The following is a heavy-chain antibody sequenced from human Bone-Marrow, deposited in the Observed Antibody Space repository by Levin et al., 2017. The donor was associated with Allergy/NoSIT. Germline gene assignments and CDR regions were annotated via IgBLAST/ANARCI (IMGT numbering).Heavy chain of an antibody. CDR2: INNDGSTT. J-gene: IGHJ4*02. CDR3: ARDNWGIDS. V-gene: IGHV3-74*01. Sequence: GGSLRLSCAASGFTFSNDWMHWVRQAPGKGLVWVSHINNDGSTTTYADSVKGRFTISRDNAKNTLYLQMNRLRVEDTAVYYCARDNWGIDSWGQGTLVTVSP. D-gene: IGHD7-27*01. CDR1: GFTFSNDW.